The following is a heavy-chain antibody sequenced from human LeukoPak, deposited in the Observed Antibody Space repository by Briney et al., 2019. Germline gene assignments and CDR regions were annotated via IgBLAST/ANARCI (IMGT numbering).Heavy chain of an antibody. V-gene: IGHV4-39*01. J-gene: IGHJ4*02. CDR1: GGSISSSSYY. CDR2: IYYSGST. D-gene: IGHD3-10*01. CDR3: ARVSGGVSYN. Sequence: PSETLSLTCTVSGGSISSSSYYWGWIRQPPGKGLEWIGSIYYSGSTYYNPSLKSRVTISVDTSKNQFSLKLSSVTAADTAVYYCARVSGGVSYNWGQGTLVTVSS.